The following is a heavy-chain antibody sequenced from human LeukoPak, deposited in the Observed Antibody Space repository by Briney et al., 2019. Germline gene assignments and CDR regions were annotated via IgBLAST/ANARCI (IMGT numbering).Heavy chain of an antibody. D-gene: IGHD6-19*01. J-gene: IGHJ4*02. CDR2: MNPNSGGT. Sequence: ASVKVSCKGFQYTFTSYYMHWVRQAPGQGLEWMGWMNPNSGGTNYAQKFQGRVTMTRDTSISTAYMELTRLRSDDTAVYYCAREAYSSGWQDGVYWGQGTLVTVSS. CDR1: QYTFTSYY. CDR3: AREAYSSGWQDGVY. V-gene: IGHV1-2*02.